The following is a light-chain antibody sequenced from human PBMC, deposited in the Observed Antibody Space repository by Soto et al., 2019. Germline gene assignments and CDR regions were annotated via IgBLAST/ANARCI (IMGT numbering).Light chain of an antibody. V-gene: IGKV1-9*01. Sequence: DIQLTQSPSFLSASVGDRVTITCRASQGISSYLAWYQRKPGKAPKLLIYTASTLQSGVPSRFSGSGSGTEFFLTISSLQTEDFATYYCQQLNSYPITFGQGTRLEIK. J-gene: IGKJ5*01. CDR2: TAS. CDR3: QQLNSYPIT. CDR1: QGISSY.